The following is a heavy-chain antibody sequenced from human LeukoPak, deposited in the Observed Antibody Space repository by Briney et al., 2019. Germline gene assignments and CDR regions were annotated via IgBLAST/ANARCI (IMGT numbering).Heavy chain of an antibody. CDR2: IYHSGST. J-gene: IGHJ5*02. V-gene: IGHV4-59*12. Sequence: SETLSLTCTVSGGSISSYYWSWIRQPPGKGLEWIGYIYHSGSTYYNPSLKSRVTISVDRSKNQFSLKLSSVTAADTAVYYCARDPSGWLGTGWFDPWGQGTLVTVSS. CDR1: GGSISSYY. CDR3: ARDPSGWLGTGWFDP. D-gene: IGHD3/OR15-3a*01.